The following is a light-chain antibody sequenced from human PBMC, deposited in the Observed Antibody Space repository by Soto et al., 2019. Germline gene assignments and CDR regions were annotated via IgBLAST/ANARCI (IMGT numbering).Light chain of an antibody. CDR1: SSDIGNYNL. Sequence: QSVLTQPASVSGSPGQSITISCTGSSSDIGNYNLVSWYQHHPGKAPKLIIYEASQRPSGVSSRFSASRSGNTASLTISGLQAEDESDYYCCSYAGSSTWVFGGGTKVTVL. CDR3: CSYAGSSTWV. J-gene: IGLJ3*02. V-gene: IGLV2-23*01. CDR2: EAS.